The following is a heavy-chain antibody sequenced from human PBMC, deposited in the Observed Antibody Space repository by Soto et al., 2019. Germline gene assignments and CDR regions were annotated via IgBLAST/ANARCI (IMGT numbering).Heavy chain of an antibody. CDR2: IYHSGST. J-gene: IGHJ6*02. Sequence: SETLSLTCAVPGGSISSGGYSWSWIRQPPGKGLEWIGEIYHSGSTNYNPSLKSRVTISVDKSKNQFSLKLSSVTAADTAVYYCASNDILTGPPSSYYYYGMDVWGQGTTVTVSS. D-gene: IGHD3-9*01. CDR3: ASNDILTGPPSSYYYYGMDV. V-gene: IGHV4-30-2*01. CDR1: GGSISSGGYS.